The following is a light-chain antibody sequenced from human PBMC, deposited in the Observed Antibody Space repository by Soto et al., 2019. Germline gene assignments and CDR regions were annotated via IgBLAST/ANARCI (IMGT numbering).Light chain of an antibody. CDR3: AAWDDNIYGPV. CDR1: SSDIGSNP. CDR2: RDN. J-gene: IGLJ2*01. V-gene: IGLV1-44*01. Sequence: QSVLTQPPSASGTPGQRVAISCSGGSSDIGSNPVNWYLHLPGAAPKLLIYRDNQRPSRVPDRFSGSTSGTLASLTISGLQSEDEADYFCAAWDDNIYGPVFGGGTKLTVL.